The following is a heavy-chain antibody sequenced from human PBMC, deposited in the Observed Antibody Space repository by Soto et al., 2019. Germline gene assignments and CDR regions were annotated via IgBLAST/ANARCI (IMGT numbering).Heavy chain of an antibody. J-gene: IGHJ4*02. CDR2: IYPGDSDT. V-gene: IGHV5-51*01. Sequence: PGESLKISCKGSGYSFTSYWIGWVRQMPGKGLEWMGIIYPGDSDTRYSPSFQGQGTISVDNSFSTAYQQWSSLRASDTAMYYCARQKDLKYDVRGYYEHYFDYWGQGTLVTVSS. CDR3: ARQKDLKYDVRGYYEHYFDY. CDR1: GYSFTSYW. D-gene: IGHD3-22*01.